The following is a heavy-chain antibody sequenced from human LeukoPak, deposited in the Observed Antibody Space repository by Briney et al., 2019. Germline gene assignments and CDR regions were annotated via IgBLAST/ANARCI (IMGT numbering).Heavy chain of an antibody. V-gene: IGHV3-64*01. Sequence: GGSLRLSCAASGFTFSSYAMHWVRRAPGKGLEYDSAISSNGGSTYYANSVKGRFTISRDNSKNTLYLQMNSLRAEDTAVYYCAKDRFGSFYYFDYWGQGNLVTVSS. CDR1: GFTFSSYA. J-gene: IGHJ4*02. CDR3: AKDRFGSFYYFDY. D-gene: IGHD3-3*01. CDR2: ISSNGGST.